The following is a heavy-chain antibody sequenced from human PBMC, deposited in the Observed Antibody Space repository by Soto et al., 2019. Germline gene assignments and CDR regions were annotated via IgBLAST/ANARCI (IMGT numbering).Heavy chain of an antibody. CDR3: AKVGRDFWSGYYPSDY. CDR1: GFTFSSYA. J-gene: IGHJ4*02. Sequence: EVQLLESGGGLVQPGGSLRLSCAASGFTFSSYAMGWVRQAPGKGLEWVSAISGSGGSTYYADSVKGRFTISRDNSKNTLYLQMNSLRAEDTAVYYCAKVGRDFWSGYYPSDYWGQGTLVTVSS. D-gene: IGHD3-3*01. CDR2: ISGSGGST. V-gene: IGHV3-23*01.